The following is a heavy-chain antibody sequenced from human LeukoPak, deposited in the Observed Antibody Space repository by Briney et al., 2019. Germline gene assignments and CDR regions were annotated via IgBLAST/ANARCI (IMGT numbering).Heavy chain of an antibody. V-gene: IGHV1-3*01. CDR3: ARGPSGWYYFDY. CDR2: INAGNGNT. CDR1: GYTFTSYA. Sequence: ASVNVSCKASGYTFTSYAMHWVRQAPGQRLEWMGWINAGNGNTKYSQKFQGRVTITRDTSASTAYMELSSLRSEDTAVYYCARGPSGWYYFDYWGQGTLVTVSS. J-gene: IGHJ4*02. D-gene: IGHD6-19*01.